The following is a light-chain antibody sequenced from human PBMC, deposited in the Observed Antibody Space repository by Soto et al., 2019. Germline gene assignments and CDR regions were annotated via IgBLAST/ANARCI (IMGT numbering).Light chain of an antibody. Sequence: EIVMRQSPATLSVSPGERATLACRASQSVSSDLAWYQQKRGQAPRVXISGASTREPGIPARFSGSGAGTEFTRTISSLQTEDFAVYYCQQYNNWTWTFGQGTKVDIK. CDR3: QQYNNWTWT. J-gene: IGKJ1*01. CDR2: GAS. CDR1: QSVSSD. V-gene: IGKV3D-15*01.